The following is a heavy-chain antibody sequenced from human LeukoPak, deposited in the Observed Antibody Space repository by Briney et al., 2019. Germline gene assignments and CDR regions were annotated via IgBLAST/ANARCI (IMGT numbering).Heavy chain of an antibody. Sequence: RGSLRLSCAASGFTFSSYAMSWVRQAPGKGLEWVSAIRGSGGSTYYADSVKGRFTISRDNSKNTLYLQMNSLRAEDTAVYYCAKASPITIFGVVDLFDYWGQGTLVTVSS. CDR3: AKASPITIFGVVDLFDY. J-gene: IGHJ4*02. D-gene: IGHD3-3*01. V-gene: IGHV3-23*01. CDR2: IRGSGGST. CDR1: GFTFSSYA.